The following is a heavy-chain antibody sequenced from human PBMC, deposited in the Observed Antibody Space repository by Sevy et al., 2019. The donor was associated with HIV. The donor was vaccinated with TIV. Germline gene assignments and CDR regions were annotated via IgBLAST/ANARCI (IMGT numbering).Heavy chain of an antibody. CDR3: ALERLSSNVAEYFQN. CDR1: GFTFSAFS. Sequence: GGSLRLSCAASGFTFSAFSMHWVRQAPGKGLEWVATISYDGSNDQYADSVKGRFTISSDNSKSSLYLQMNSLRGEDTAVYYCALERLSSNVAEYFQNWGQGTLVTVSS. D-gene: IGHD1-1*01. V-gene: IGHV3-30-3*01. J-gene: IGHJ1*01. CDR2: ISYDGSND.